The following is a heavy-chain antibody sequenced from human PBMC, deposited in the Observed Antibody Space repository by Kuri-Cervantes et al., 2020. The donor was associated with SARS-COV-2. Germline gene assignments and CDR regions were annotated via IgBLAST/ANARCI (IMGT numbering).Heavy chain of an antibody. CDR2: INPNSGGT. Sequence: ASVKVSCKASGYTFTGYYMHWVRQAPGQGLEWMGWINPNSGGTNYAQKFQGRVTMTRDTSISTAYMELSRLRSDDTAVYYCARDYGDYFNGYYYYHMDVWGKGTTVTVSS. V-gene: IGHV1-2*02. D-gene: IGHD4-17*01. CDR1: GYTFTGYY. J-gene: IGHJ6*03. CDR3: ARDYGDYFNGYYYYHMDV.